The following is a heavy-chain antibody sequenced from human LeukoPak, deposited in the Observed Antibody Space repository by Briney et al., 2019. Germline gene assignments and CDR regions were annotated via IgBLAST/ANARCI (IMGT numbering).Heavy chain of an antibody. Sequence: ASVKVSCKASGYTFTSYYMHWVRQAPGQGLEWMGIINPSGGGTSYAQKFQGRVTMTRDTSTSTVYMELSSLRSEDTAVYHCAREGLVAADAFDIWGQGTMVTVSS. J-gene: IGHJ3*02. D-gene: IGHD2-2*01. CDR1: GYTFTSYY. V-gene: IGHV1-46*01. CDR3: AREGLVAADAFDI. CDR2: INPSGGGT.